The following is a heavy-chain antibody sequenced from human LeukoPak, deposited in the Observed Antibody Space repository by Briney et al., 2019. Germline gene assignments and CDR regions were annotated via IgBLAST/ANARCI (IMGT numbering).Heavy chain of an antibody. CDR3: ATTGTPLRYFDWLLGGFDP. Sequence: ASVKVSCKVSGYTLTELSMHWVRQAPGKGLEWMGGFGPEDGETIYAQKFQGRVTMTEDTSTDTAYMELSSLRSEDTAVYYCATTGTPLRYFDWLLGGFDPWGQGTLVTVSS. CDR2: FGPEDGET. J-gene: IGHJ5*02. CDR1: GYTLTELS. V-gene: IGHV1-24*01. D-gene: IGHD3-9*01.